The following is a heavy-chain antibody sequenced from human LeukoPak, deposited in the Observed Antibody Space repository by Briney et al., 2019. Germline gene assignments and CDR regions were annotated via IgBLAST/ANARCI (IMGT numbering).Heavy chain of an antibody. J-gene: IGHJ5*02. CDR2: MNPNSGNT. V-gene: IGHV1-8*01. CDR3: ARELYSSGWSNWFDP. CDR1: GYTFTSYD. D-gene: IGHD6-19*01. Sequence: ASVKVSCKASGYTFTSYDINWVRQATGQGLEWMGWMNPNSGNTGYAQKFQGRVTMTRNTSISTAYMELSSLRSEDMAVYYCARELYSSGWSNWFDPWGQGTLVTVSS.